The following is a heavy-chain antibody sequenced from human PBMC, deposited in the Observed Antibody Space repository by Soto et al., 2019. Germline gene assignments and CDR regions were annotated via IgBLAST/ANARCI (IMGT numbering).Heavy chain of an antibody. V-gene: IGHV3-23*01. CDR3: AKCQGGDARSADY. J-gene: IGHJ4*02. D-gene: IGHD3-3*01. CDR1: GFTFSSYA. CDR2: ISSSDGST. Sequence: EVQLLESGGGLEQPGGSLRLSCAAAGFTFSSYAMHWVRQAPGKGLEWVSAISSSDGSTYYADSVKGRFTISRDNSKNTLYLQMNSLRAEDTAVYYCAKCQGGDARSADYWGQGDLVTVSS.